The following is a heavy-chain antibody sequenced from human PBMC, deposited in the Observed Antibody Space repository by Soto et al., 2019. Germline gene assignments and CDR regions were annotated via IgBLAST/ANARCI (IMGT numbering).Heavy chain of an antibody. Sequence: GGSLRLSCAASGFTFSSYAMIWVRQATGKGLEWVSVISGSGDSTYYADSVKGRFTISRDNSKNTLYLQMNSLRAEDTAVYYCAKRAYGSDFDYWGQGTLVTVSS. CDR1: GFTFSSYA. CDR2: ISGSGDST. V-gene: IGHV3-23*01. CDR3: AKRAYGSDFDY. J-gene: IGHJ4*02. D-gene: IGHD3-10*01.